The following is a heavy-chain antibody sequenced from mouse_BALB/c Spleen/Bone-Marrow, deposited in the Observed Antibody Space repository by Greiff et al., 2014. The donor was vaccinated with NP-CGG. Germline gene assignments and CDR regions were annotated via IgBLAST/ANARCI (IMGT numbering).Heavy chain of an antibody. CDR3: ATGYYFDY. V-gene: IGHV1-7*01. D-gene: IGHD4-1*01. Sequence: VQLQESGAELAKPGASVKMSCKASGYTFTSYWMHWVKQRPGQGLEWIGYINPSTGYTEYNQKFKDKATLTADESSSTAYMQLSSLTSEDSAVYYCATGYYFDYWGQGTTLTVSS. J-gene: IGHJ2*01. CDR2: INPSTGYT. CDR1: GYTFTSYW.